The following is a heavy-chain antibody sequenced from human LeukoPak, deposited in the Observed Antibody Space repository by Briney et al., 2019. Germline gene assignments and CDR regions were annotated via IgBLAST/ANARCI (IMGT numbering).Heavy chain of an antibody. J-gene: IGHJ4*02. CDR2: IYYSGST. D-gene: IGHD1-26*01. V-gene: IGHV4-39*01. CDR3: ARHARSGRYYRY. CDR1: GGSISSSSYY. Sequence: SETLSLTCTVSGGSISSSSYYWGWIRQPPGKGLEWSGSIYYSGSTYYNPSLKSRVTISVDTSKNQFSLKLSSVTAADTAVYYCARHARSGRYYRYWGQGTLVTVSS.